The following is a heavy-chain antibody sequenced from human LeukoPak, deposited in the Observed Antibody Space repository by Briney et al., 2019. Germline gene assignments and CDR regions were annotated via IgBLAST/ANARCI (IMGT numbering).Heavy chain of an antibody. CDR1: GGSTSPHL. D-gene: IGHD1-7*01. J-gene: IGHJ5*02. CDR3: ARDTQELKYNWFDP. Sequence: SETLSLTCTVSGGSTSPHLWSWIRQPPGQGLEWIGYIQYSGNTHYNPSLESRATISVDTSTNQVSLNLISVTAADTAVYYCARDTQELKYNWFDPWGQGTLVTVSS. V-gene: IGHV4-59*11. CDR2: IQYSGNT.